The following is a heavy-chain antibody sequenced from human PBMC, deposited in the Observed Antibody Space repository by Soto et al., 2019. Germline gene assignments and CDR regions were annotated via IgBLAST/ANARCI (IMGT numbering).Heavy chain of an antibody. D-gene: IGHD2-8*02. J-gene: IGHJ6*02. CDR1: GGTFSSYA. CDR3: AGGIEVVYAIRYYYYGMDV. V-gene: IGHV1-69*06. Sequence: QVQLVQSGAEVKKPGSSVKVSCKASGGTFSSYAISWVRQAPGQGLEWMGGIIPIFGTANYAQKFQGRVTITGDKSTSKAYMELGSWISEDTAVYYGAGGIEVVYAIRYYYYGMDVWGQGTPVTVSS. CDR2: IIPIFGTA.